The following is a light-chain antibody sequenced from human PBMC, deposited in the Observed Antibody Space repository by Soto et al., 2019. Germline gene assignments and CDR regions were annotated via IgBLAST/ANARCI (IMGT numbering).Light chain of an antibody. CDR2: GAS. CDR3: QQYGSSPIT. J-gene: IGKJ5*01. V-gene: IGKV3-20*01. Sequence: EIVLTQSPGTLSLSPGERASLSCRASQSVSSTYLAWYQQKPGQAPRLLIYGASSRATGIPDRFSGSGSGTDFTLTISGLEPEDSAEYYCQQYGSSPITFGQGTRLEI. CDR1: QSVSSTY.